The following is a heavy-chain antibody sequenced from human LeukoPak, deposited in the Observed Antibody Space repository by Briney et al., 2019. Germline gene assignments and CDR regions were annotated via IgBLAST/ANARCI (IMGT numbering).Heavy chain of an antibody. J-gene: IGHJ5*02. Sequence: PGGSLRLSCAASGYTFNDYYMSWIRQAPGKGLEWLSYINIGGTNTHYADSVKGRFTISRDNAKKSLYLEMNNLRAEDTAVYYCATDGAGFDTWGQGVLVTVSS. CDR2: INIGGTNT. V-gene: IGHV3-11*01. CDR3: ATDGAGFDT. CDR1: GYTFNDYY.